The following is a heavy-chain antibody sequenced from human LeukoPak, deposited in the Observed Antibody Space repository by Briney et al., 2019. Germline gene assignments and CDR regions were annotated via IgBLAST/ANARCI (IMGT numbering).Heavy chain of an antibody. CDR2: IYPGDSDT. D-gene: IGHD3-10*01. CDR3: ARRYYYGSGSYYIDY. V-gene: IGHV5-51*01. J-gene: IGHJ4*02. Sequence: GESLKISSKGSGYSFTSYWICWVRQMPGKGLEWMGSIYPGDSDTRYNPSFHGQVTISADKSISTAYLQWSSLKASDTAMYYCARRYYYGSGSYYIDYWGQGTLVTVSS. CDR1: GYSFTSYW.